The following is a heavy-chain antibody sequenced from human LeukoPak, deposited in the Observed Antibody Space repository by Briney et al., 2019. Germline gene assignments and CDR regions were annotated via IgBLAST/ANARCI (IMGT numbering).Heavy chain of an antibody. V-gene: IGHV1-46*01. CDR2: INPSGGST. D-gene: IGHD5-24*01. J-gene: IGHJ1*01. CDR3: ARDLGDGYNSPPLGLQH. CDR1: GYTFTTYY. Sequence: ASVTVSCKASGYTFTTYYMHWVRQAPGQGLEWMGIINPSGGSTSYAQKFQGRVTMTRDTSTSTVCMELSSLRSEDTAVYYCARDLGDGYNSPPLGLQHWGQGTLVTVSS.